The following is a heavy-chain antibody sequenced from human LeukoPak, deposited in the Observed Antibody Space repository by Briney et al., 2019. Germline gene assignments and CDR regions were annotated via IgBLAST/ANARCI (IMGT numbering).Heavy chain of an antibody. Sequence: PSETLSLTCAVYGGSFSGYYWSWIRQPPGKGLEWIGEINHSGSTNYNPSLKSRVTISVDTSKNQFSLKLSSVTAADTAVYYCARRRFQYYYDSSDPLDYWGQGTLVTVSS. J-gene: IGHJ4*02. CDR1: GGSFSGYY. CDR2: INHSGST. CDR3: ARRRFQYYYDSSDPLDY. D-gene: IGHD3-22*01. V-gene: IGHV4-34*01.